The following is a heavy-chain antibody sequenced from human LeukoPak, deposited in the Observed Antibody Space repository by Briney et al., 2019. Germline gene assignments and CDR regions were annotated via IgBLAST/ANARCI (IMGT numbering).Heavy chain of an antibody. D-gene: IGHD1-26*01. V-gene: IGHV3-15*01. CDR1: GFNFNYVW. CDR2: IRTKIEGETT. CDR3: TTERNWELLRPYGLDI. J-gene: IGHJ6*02. Sequence: GGSLRLSCAASGFNFNYVWMDWVRQAPGKGLEWVGRIRTKIEGETTDYAAPVKGRFTISRDDSKTTLYLHMNSLKTEDSAMYYCTTERNWELLRPYGLDIWGQGTTVTVSS.